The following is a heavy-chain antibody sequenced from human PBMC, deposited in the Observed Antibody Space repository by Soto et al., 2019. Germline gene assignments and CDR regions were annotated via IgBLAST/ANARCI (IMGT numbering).Heavy chain of an antibody. CDR2: ISYDGSNK. J-gene: IGHJ6*02. D-gene: IGHD3-22*01. V-gene: IGHV3-30*18. CDR3: AKAGYDSSGYGVGGMDV. Sequence: QVQLVESGGGVVQPGRSLRLSCAASGFTFSSYGMHWVRKAPGKGLEWVAVISYDGSNKYYADSVKGRFTISRDNSKNTLYLQMSSLRAEDTAVYYCAKAGYDSSGYGVGGMDVWGQGITVTVSS. CDR1: GFTFSSYG.